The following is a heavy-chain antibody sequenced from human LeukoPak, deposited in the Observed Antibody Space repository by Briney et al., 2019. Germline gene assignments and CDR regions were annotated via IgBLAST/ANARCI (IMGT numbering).Heavy chain of an antibody. CDR2: INTDGNTI. D-gene: IGHD4-17*01. CDR1: GFTFSSYE. V-gene: IGHV3-48*03. Sequence: GGSLRLSCAASGFTFSSYEMNWVRQAPGKGLEWVSYINTDGNTIYYADSVKGRFTISRDDAKNSLYLQMNTLGAQDTAVYYCARGQVTSVTRLAAFDIWGQGTLVTVSS. J-gene: IGHJ3*02. CDR3: ARGQVTSVTRLAAFDI.